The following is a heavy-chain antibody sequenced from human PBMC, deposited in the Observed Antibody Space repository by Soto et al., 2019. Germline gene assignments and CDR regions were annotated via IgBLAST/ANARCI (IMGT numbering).Heavy chain of an antibody. J-gene: IGHJ6*02. CDR1: GGTFSSYA. V-gene: IGHV1-69*12. D-gene: IGHD2-15*01. CDR2: IIPIFGTA. Sequence: QVQLVQSGAEVKKTGSSVKVSCKASGGTFSSYAISWVRQAPGQGLEWMGGIIPIFGTADYAQKCQGRVTSTEDESTSTAYMELTSLRSEVTGVYYCARHPPVSGGGSERGYYSFYYGMDVWGQGTTVTVSS. CDR3: ARHPPVSGGGSERGYYSFYYGMDV.